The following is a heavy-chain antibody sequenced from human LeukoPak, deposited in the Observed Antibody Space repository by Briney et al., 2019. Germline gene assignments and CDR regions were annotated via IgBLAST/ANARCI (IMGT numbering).Heavy chain of an antibody. J-gene: IGHJ4*02. Sequence: GGSLRLSCAASGFTFSSYSMNWVRQAPGKGLEWVSYISSSSSTIYYADSVKGRFTISRDNSKNTLYLQMNSLRAEDTAVYYCAKEGPYSGYSGTFDYWGQGTLVTVSS. CDR2: ISSSSSTI. CDR1: GFTFSSYS. V-gene: IGHV3-48*01. CDR3: AKEGPYSGYSGTFDY. D-gene: IGHD5-12*01.